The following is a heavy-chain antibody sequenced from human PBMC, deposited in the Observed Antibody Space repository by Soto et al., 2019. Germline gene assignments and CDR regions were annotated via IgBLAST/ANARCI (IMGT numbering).Heavy chain of an antibody. CDR1: GSTFTSYA. CDR2: INAGNGNT. V-gene: IGHV1-3*01. CDR3: ARGGSLYWYFDL. J-gene: IGHJ2*01. D-gene: IGHD1-26*01. Sequence: ASVTVSCKASGSTFTSYAMHWVRQAPGQRLEWMGWINAGNGNTKYSQKFQGRVTITRDTSASTAYMELSSLRSEDTAVYYCARGGSLYWYFDLWGRGTLVTVS.